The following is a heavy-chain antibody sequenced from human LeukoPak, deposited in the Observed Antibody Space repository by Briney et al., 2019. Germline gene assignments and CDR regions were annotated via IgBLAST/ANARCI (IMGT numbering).Heavy chain of an antibody. D-gene: IGHD2-8*02. CDR1: VFAFESYW. CDR3: ARGSTGI. CDR2: IKQDGSEK. J-gene: IGHJ3*02. Sequence: GGSLRLSCASSVFAFESYWMSCVRQAPGKGLEWVANIKQDGSEKYYVDSVKGRFTISRDNAKNSLYLQMNSLRAEDTAVYYCARGSTGIWGQGTMVTVSS. V-gene: IGHV3-7*01.